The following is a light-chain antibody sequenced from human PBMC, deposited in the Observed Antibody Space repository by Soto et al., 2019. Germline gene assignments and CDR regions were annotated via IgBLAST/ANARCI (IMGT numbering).Light chain of an antibody. V-gene: IGKV1-39*01. Sequence: DIPMTQSPSSLSASVRDRVTITCRASQNIGNYLNWYQQTPGKAPRLLISTASSLQSGVPSRFTGSRSGADFTLTISSLQPEDSATYYCQQGFSTPITFGQGTRLEIK. J-gene: IGKJ5*01. CDR1: QNIGNY. CDR2: TAS. CDR3: QQGFSTPIT.